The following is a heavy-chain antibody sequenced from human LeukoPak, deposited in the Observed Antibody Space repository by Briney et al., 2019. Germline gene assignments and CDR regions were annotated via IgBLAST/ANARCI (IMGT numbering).Heavy chain of an antibody. CDR2: ITGGADRA. J-gene: IGHJ1*01. D-gene: IGHD6-19*01. CDR1: GFAFSSHA. V-gene: IGHV3-23*01. CDR3: TKEGTIAVYGTVYFLD. Sequence: GGSLRLSCAASGFAFSSHAMSWVRQAPGRRPEWVSAITGGADRAFYADSVKGRFTISRDNSRNTVYLQVDSLRAEDTAVYYCTKEGTIAVYGTVYFLDWGQGALVTVSS.